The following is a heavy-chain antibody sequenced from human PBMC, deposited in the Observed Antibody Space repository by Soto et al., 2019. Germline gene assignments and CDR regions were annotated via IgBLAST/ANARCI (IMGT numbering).Heavy chain of an antibody. V-gene: IGHV4-61*01. D-gene: IGHD2-15*01. CDR3: ARGIFGGYCSGGSCYSPWFDP. CDR1: GGSVSSGSYY. J-gene: IGHJ5*02. Sequence: SETLSLTCTVSGGSVSSGSYYWSWIRQPPGKGLEWIGYIYYSGSTNYNPSLKSRVTISVDTSKNQFPLKLSSVTAADTAVYYCARGIFGGYCSGGSCYSPWFDPWGQGTLVTVSS. CDR2: IYYSGST.